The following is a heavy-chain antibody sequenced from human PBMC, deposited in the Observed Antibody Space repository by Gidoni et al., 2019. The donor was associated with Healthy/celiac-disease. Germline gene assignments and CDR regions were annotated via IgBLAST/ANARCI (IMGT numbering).Heavy chain of an antibody. D-gene: IGHD6-13*01. V-gene: IGHV3-33*01. CDR1: GFTFRSYG. CDR2: ILYDGSNK. J-gene: IGHJ6*03. CDR3: ARVGQQLVYYYYYMDV. Sequence: QVQLVESAGGVVQPGRSLRLACAASGFTFRSYGTHWVRQAPGKGLEWVAVILYDGSNKYYADSVKGRFTISRDNSKNTLYLQMNSLRAEDTAVYYCARVGQQLVYYYYYMDVWGKGTTVTVSS.